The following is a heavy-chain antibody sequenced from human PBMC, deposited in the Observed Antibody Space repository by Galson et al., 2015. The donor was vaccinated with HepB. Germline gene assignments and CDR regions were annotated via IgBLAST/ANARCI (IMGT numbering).Heavy chain of an antibody. V-gene: IGHV1-18*01. Sequence: GNTNYAQKLQYRVTMTTDTSTSTAYMELRGLRSDDTAVYYCARLLLWFGTVRGYFDLWGRGTLVTVSS. D-gene: IGHD3-10*01. CDR2: GNT. J-gene: IGHJ2*01. CDR3: ARLLLWFGTVRGYFDL.